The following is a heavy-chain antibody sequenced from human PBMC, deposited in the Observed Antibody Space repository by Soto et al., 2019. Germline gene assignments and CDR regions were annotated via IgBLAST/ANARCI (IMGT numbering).Heavy chain of an antibody. Sequence: GWSLRLSCAASGFTFSSYSMNWVRQAPGKGLEWVSYISSSSSTIYYADSVKGRFTISRDNAKNSLYLQMNSLRDEDTAVYYCARDNYGSGSYYNDYWGQGTLVTVSS. CDR3: ARDNYGSGSYYNDY. CDR2: ISSSSSTI. J-gene: IGHJ4*02. CDR1: GFTFSSYS. D-gene: IGHD3-10*01. V-gene: IGHV3-48*02.